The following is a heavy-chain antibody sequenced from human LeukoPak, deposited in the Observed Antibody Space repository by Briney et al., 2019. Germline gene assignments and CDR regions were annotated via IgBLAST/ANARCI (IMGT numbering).Heavy chain of an antibody. V-gene: IGHV3-7*01. J-gene: IGHJ4*02. CDR2: IKQDGSEK. CDR3: ARDLIVGATDY. Sequence: GGSLRLSCAASGFTFSSYWMHWVRQAPGKGLEWVANIKQDGSEKYYVDSVKGRFTISRDNAKNSLYLQMNSLRAEDTAVYYCARDLIVGATDYWGQGTLVTVSS. D-gene: IGHD1-26*01. CDR1: GFTFSSYW.